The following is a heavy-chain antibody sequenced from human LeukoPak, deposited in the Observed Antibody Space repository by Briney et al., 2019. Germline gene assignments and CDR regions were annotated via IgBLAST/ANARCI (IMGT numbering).Heavy chain of an antibody. CDR1: GGTFSNYA. CDR3: ATDRTGTTLQIFDY. V-gene: IGHV1-69*10. D-gene: IGHD1-7*01. CDR2: IIPMFGVA. J-gene: IGHJ4*02. Sequence: GASVKVSCKASGGTFSNYAISWVRQAPGQGLEWMGGIIPMFGVANYAQKFQGRVTMTEDTSTDTAYMELSSLRSEDTAVYYCATDRTGTTLQIFDYWGQGTLVTVSS.